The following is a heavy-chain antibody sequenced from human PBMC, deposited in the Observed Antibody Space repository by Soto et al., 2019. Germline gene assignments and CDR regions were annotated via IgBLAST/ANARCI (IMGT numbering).Heavy chain of an antibody. CDR3: AKTTDGWFSAFEI. D-gene: IGHD6-19*01. J-gene: IGHJ3*02. V-gene: IGHV3-23*01. CDR1: GFICSSYA. Sequence: EVQLLESGGGLVQPGVSLRLSCAATGFICSSYAMSWVRQAPGKGLEWVSAISGSGTTAYYADSVKGRFTFSRDNSKKTMYLQMNSLRAEDTAVYYCAKTTDGWFSAFEIWGQGTMVTVSS. CDR2: ISGSGTTA.